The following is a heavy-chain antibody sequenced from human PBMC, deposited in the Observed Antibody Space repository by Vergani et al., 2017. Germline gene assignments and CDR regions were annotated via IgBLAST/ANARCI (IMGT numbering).Heavy chain of an antibody. V-gene: IGHV4-61*02. Sequence: QVQLQESGPGLVKPSQTLSLSCTVSGGSVRTSIGYYWTWIRQPAGKTLEWIGEIFSSGTTNYNTSFKNRVTMSVDTSKNQLTLKLNSVTAADTAVYYCARGSRAEGGSGPDKWGQGTLVTVSS. J-gene: IGHJ4*02. CDR1: GGSVRTSIGYY. CDR3: ARGSRAEGGSGPDK. D-gene: IGHD6-13*01. CDR2: IFSSGTT.